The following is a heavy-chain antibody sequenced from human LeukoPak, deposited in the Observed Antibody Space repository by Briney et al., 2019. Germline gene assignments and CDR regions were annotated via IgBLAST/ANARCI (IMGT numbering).Heavy chain of an antibody. CDR1: GFIFDDYA. D-gene: IGHD4-17*01. CDR2: ISWDSGII. V-gene: IGHV3-9*01. CDR3: VKDQTTVSLSGWFDP. J-gene: IGHJ5*02. Sequence: GGSLRLSCAASGFIFDDYAMHWVWQAPGKGLEWVSGISWDSGIIGYADSVKGRFTIGRDNAKNSLYLQMDSLRPEDTALYYCVKDQTTVSLSGWFDPWGQGTLVTVSS.